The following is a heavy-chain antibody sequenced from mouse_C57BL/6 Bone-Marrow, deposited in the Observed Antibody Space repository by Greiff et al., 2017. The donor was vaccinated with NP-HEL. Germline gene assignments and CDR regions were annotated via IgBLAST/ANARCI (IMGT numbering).Heavy chain of an antibody. D-gene: IGHD4-1*01. CDR2: IYPRSGNT. CDR1: GYTFTSYG. J-gene: IGHJ3*01. V-gene: IGHV1-81*01. Sequence: LQQSGAELARPGASVKLSCKASGYTFTSYGISWVKQRTGQGLEWIGEIYPRSGNTYYNEKFKGKATLTADKSSSTAYMELRSLTSEDSAVYFCASWDAWFAYWGQGTLVTVSA. CDR3: ASWDAWFAY.